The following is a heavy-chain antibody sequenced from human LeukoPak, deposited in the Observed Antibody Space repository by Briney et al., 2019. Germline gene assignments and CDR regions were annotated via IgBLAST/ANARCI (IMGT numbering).Heavy chain of an antibody. D-gene: IGHD2-2*01. CDR1: GYTFTSYD. J-gene: IGHJ4*02. Sequence: ASVKVSCKASGYTFTSYDINWVRQATGQGLEWMGWMNPNSGNTGYAQKFQGRVTITRNTSISTAYMELSSLRSEDTAVYYCARGSWGYCSSTSCYFAFDYWGQGTLVTVSS. CDR3: ARGSWGYCSSTSCYFAFDY. V-gene: IGHV1-8*03. CDR2: MNPNSGNT.